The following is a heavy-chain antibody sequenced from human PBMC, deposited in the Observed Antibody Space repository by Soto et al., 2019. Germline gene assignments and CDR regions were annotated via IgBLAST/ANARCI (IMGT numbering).Heavy chain of an antibody. V-gene: IGHV3-30*18. CDR1: GFTFNSSG. D-gene: IGHD1-26*01. J-gene: IGHJ3*02. CDR2: ISYDGSNK. CDR3: AKGGVGSTSNAFDI. Sequence: GGSLRLSCRVSGFTFNSSGMHWVRQAPGKGLEWMAVISYDGSNKYYADSVKGRFTISRDNSKNTLYLQMNSLRAEDTAVYYCAKGGVGSTSNAFDIWGQGTMVTVS.